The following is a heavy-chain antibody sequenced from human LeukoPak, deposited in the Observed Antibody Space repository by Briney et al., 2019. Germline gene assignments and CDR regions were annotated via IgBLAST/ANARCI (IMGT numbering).Heavy chain of an antibody. Sequence: SQTLSLTCAISGDSVSSNSAAWNWIRQSPSRGLEWLGRTYYRSKWYNDYAVSVKSRITINPDTSKNQFSLQLNSVTPEDTAVYYCARFRVARGVISYYYGMDVWGQGTTVTVSS. J-gene: IGHJ6*02. V-gene: IGHV6-1*01. CDR3: ARFRVARGVISYYYGMDV. CDR1: GDSVSSNSAA. CDR2: TYYRSKWYN. D-gene: IGHD3-10*01.